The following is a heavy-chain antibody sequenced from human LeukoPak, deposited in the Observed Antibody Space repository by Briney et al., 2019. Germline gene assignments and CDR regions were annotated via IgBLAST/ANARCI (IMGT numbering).Heavy chain of an antibody. J-gene: IGHJ5*02. D-gene: IGHD3-9*01. Sequence: ASVKVSCKASGYTFTSYYMHWVRQAPGQGLEWMGIINPSGGSTSYAQKFQGRVTMTRDMSTSTVYMGLSSLRSEDTAVYYCARDALNYDILTGPWGQGTLVTVSS. CDR1: GYTFTSYY. V-gene: IGHV1-46*01. CDR2: INPSGGST. CDR3: ARDALNYDILTGP.